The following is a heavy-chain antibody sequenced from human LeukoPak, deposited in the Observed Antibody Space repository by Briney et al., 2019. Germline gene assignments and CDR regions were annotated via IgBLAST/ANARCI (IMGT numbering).Heavy chain of an antibody. Sequence: ASVKVSCKASGYTFNSYGISWVRQAPRQGLEWMGWISAYNGNTNYAQKLQGRVTMTTDTSTSTAYMELRSLRSDDTAVYYCAREEVSGDSFDYWGQGTLVTVSS. CDR2: ISAYNGNT. D-gene: IGHD1-26*01. V-gene: IGHV1-18*01. J-gene: IGHJ4*02. CDR1: GYTFNSYG. CDR3: AREEVSGDSFDY.